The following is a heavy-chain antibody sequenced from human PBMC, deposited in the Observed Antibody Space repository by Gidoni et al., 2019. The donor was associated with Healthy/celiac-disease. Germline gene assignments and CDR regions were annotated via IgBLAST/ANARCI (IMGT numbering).Heavy chain of an antibody. D-gene: IGHD2-2*01. Sequence: QVQLVESGGGLVKPGGSLRLSCAASGFTFSDYYMSWIRQAPGKGLEWVSYISSSSSYTNYADSVKGRFTISRDNAKNSLYLQMNSLRAEDTAVYYCARDFRSIVVVPAAPPYLDYWGQGTLVTVSS. CDR3: ARDFRSIVVVPAAPPYLDY. CDR1: GFTFSDYY. J-gene: IGHJ4*02. CDR2: ISSSSSYT. V-gene: IGHV3-11*06.